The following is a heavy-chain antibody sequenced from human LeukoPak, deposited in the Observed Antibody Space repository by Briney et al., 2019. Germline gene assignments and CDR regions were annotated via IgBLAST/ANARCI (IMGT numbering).Heavy chain of an antibody. J-gene: IGHJ4*02. CDR1: GFIFNNYI. CDR2: ITGSGSFV. CDR3: AKAPRYYYDSSGYPYYFDY. V-gene: IGHV3-21*04. D-gene: IGHD3-22*01. Sequence: GGSLRLSCAVSGFIFNNYIMNWVRQAPGKGLEWVSSITGSGSFVYYADSVKGRFTISRDNSKNTLYLQMNSLRAEDTAVYYCAKAPRYYYDSSGYPYYFDYWGQGTLVTVSS.